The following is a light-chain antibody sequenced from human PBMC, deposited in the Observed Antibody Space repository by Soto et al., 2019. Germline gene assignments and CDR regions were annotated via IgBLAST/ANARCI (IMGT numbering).Light chain of an antibody. CDR3: CSYAGSYTFYV. CDR1: SSGVGGYNY. Sequence: QSVLTHPGSVSGSPGQSVTISCTGTSSGVGGYNYVSWYQQHPGKAPKLMIYDVSKRPSGVPDRFSGSKSGNTASLTISGLQAEDEADYYCCSYAGSYTFYVFGTGTKVTVL. CDR2: DVS. J-gene: IGLJ1*01. V-gene: IGLV2-11*01.